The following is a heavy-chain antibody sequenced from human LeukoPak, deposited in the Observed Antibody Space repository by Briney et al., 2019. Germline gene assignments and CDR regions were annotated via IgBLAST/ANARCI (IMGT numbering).Heavy chain of an antibody. CDR1: GFVFSNYW. J-gene: IGHJ4*02. CDR3: ARRKEVQTTFDY. Sequence: GGSLRLSCVASGFVFSNYWMGWVRQAPGKGLQWVANIKEDGGETYYVDSVKGRFTISRDNAKNSLDLQMNSLRDEDTAVYYCARRKEVQTTFDYWGQGTLVTVSS. V-gene: IGHV3-7*01. D-gene: IGHD4/OR15-4a*01. CDR2: IKEDGGET.